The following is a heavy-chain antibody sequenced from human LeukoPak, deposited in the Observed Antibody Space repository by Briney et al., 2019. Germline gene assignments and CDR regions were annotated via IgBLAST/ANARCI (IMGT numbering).Heavy chain of an antibody. V-gene: IGHV1-24*01. CDR3: ATELPGDNWFDP. Sequence: ASVKVSRKVSGYTLTELSIHWVRQAPGKGLEWMGGFDPEDGETIYAQKFQGRVTMTEDTSTDTAYMELSSLRSEDTAVYYCATELPGDNWFDPWGQGTLVPVSS. CDR2: FDPEDGET. J-gene: IGHJ5*02. D-gene: IGHD1-14*01. CDR1: GYTLTELS.